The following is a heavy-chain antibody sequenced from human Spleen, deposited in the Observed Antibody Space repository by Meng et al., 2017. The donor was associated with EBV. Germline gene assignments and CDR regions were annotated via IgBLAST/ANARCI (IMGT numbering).Heavy chain of an antibody. D-gene: IGHD6-13*01. J-gene: IGHJ4*02. V-gene: IGHV3-33*01. Sequence: VGVGGGGVPAERSVRLSFAASGIKFWTYGMHWVRQAPGKGLEWVAVISNDGSSEYYAESVKGRFTISRDNSMDILYLQMNSLRVEDTAVYYCATYSSPIDYWGQGTLVTVSS. CDR1: GIKFWTYG. CDR2: ISNDGSSE. CDR3: ATYSSPIDY.